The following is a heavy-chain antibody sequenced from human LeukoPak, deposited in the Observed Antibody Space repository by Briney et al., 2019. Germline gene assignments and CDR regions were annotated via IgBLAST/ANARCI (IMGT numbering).Heavy chain of an antibody. J-gene: IGHJ4*02. CDR1: GFSVSDKY. V-gene: IGHV3-53*01. CDR2: IYTAGDT. CDR3: TGGQMFTSGGFDD. Sequence: GDSLRLSCAASGFSVSDKYMGWVRQAPGKGLEWVSVIYTAGDTFYPDSVRGRFSISRDTSRNMVNLQMNSLRAEVTALYYCTGGQMFTSGGFDDWGQGTLVTVSS. D-gene: IGHD6-19*01.